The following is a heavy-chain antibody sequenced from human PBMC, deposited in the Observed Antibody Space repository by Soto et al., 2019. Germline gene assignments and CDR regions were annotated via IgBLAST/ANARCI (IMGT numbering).Heavy chain of an antibody. D-gene: IGHD6-13*01. Sequence: QVQLVQSGAEVKKPGSSVRVSCKASGGTFSSYTISWVRQAPGQGLEWMGRIIPILGIANYAQKFQGRVTITADKSTSTAYMELSSLRSEDTAVYYCARGQQQLVLGYWGQGTLVTVSS. V-gene: IGHV1-69*02. CDR2: IIPILGIA. CDR1: GGTFSSYT. J-gene: IGHJ4*02. CDR3: ARGQQQLVLGY.